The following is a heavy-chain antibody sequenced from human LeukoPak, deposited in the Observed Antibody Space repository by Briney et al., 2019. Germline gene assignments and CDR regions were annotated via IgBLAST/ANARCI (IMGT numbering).Heavy chain of an antibody. CDR1: GYTFTSYD. V-gene: IGHV1-8*01. CDR3: ARGVSPLYQLVRVLNWFDP. Sequence: ASVKVSCKASGYTFTSYDINWVRQATGQVLEWMGWMNPNSGNTGYAQKFQGRVTMTRNTSISTAYMELSSLRSEDTAVYYCARGVSPLYQLVRVLNWFDPWGQGTLVTVSS. D-gene: IGHD6-13*01. CDR2: MNPNSGNT. J-gene: IGHJ5*02.